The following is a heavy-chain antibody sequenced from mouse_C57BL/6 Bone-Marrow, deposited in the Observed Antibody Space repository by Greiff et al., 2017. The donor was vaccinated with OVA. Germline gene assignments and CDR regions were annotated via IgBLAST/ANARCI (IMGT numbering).Heavy chain of an antibody. J-gene: IGHJ3*01. CDR3: ARWFPWFAY. CDR2: INPSSGYT. D-gene: IGHD2-2*01. V-gene: IGHV1-7*01. Sequence: VQLQESGADLVKPGASVKLSCKASGYTFTSSWMHWVNQRPGQGLEWIGYINPSSGYTKYNQKFKDKATLTADKSSSTAYMQLSSLTYEDSAVYYCARWFPWFAYWGQGTLVTVSA. CDR1: GYTFTSSW.